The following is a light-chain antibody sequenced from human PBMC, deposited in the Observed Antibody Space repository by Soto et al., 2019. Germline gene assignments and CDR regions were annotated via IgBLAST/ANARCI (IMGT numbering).Light chain of an antibody. CDR2: DAS. Sequence: EIVLTQSPATLSLSPGDRATLSCRASQSINRHLAWYRQKPGQAPRLLIYDASNRATGIPARFSGSGSGTDFTLTISSLEPEDFGVYYCQQCSNWPPVTCGGGTKVEIK. V-gene: IGKV3-11*01. CDR1: QSINRH. J-gene: IGKJ4*01. CDR3: QQCSNWPPVT.